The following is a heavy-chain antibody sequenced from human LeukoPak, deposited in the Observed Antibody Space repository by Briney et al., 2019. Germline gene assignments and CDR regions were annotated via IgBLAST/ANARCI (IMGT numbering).Heavy chain of an antibody. J-gene: IGHJ1*01. CDR2: IRASGGST. V-gene: IGHV3-23*01. CDR3: AKNRGDYDPEYFQH. D-gene: IGHD4-17*01. Sequence: GALRLSCAASGFTFSNHAMSWVRQAPGKGLEWVSNIRASGGSTYYTDSVKGRFTISRDNSKNTLYLQMNSLRAEDTAVYYCAKNRGDYDPEYFQHWGQGTLVTVSS. CDR1: GFTFSNHA.